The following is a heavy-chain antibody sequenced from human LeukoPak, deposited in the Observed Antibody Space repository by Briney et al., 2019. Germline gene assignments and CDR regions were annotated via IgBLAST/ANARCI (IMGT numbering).Heavy chain of an antibody. CDR3: ARLGRWLQFFDY. Sequence: PSETLSLTCTVSGGSIGSGGYYWSWIRQHLGKGLEWIGYIYYSGSTYYNPSLKSRVTISVDTSKNQFSLKLSSVTAADTAVYYCARLGRWLQFFDYWGQGTLVTVSS. J-gene: IGHJ4*02. CDR2: IYYSGST. V-gene: IGHV4-31*03. D-gene: IGHD5-24*01. CDR1: GGSIGSGGYY.